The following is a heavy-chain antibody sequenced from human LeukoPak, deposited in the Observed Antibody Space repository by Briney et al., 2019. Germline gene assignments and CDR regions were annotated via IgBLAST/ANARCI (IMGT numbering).Heavy chain of an antibody. Sequence: GGSLTLSCAASGFTFSSYSMNWVRQAPGKGLEWVSSISSSSSYIYYADSVKGRFTISRDNAKNSLYLQMNSLRAEDTAVYYCARGAAAGPFDYWGQGTLVTVSS. J-gene: IGHJ4*02. V-gene: IGHV3-21*01. D-gene: IGHD6-13*01. CDR2: ISSSSSYI. CDR3: ARGAAAGPFDY. CDR1: GFTFSSYS.